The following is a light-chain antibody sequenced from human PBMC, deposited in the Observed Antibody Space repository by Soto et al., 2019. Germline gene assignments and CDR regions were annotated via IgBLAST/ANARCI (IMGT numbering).Light chain of an antibody. V-gene: IGLV2-14*01. J-gene: IGLJ2*01. Sequence: QSALTQPASVSGSPGQSITISCTGTSSDVGGYSYVSWYQHHPGKAPKLMIYEVSNRPSGISNRFSGSKSGNAASLTISGLQAEDGADYYCSSYTSTSTPVVFGGGTKVTVL. CDR2: EVS. CDR3: SSYTSTSTPVV. CDR1: SSDVGGYSY.